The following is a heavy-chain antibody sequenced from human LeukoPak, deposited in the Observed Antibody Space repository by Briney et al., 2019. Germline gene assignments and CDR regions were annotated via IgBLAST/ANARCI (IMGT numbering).Heavy chain of an antibody. CDR1: GFTFSDYS. CDR3: ASDEGNYFDY. V-gene: IGHV3-21*01. J-gene: IGHJ4*02. CDR2: ISRNSTYI. Sequence: GGSLRLSCAASGFTFSDYSMNWVRQAPGKGLEWVASISRNSTYIHYADSVKGRFTISRDNARNSLFLQMNSLRAEDTAIYYCASDEGNYFDYWGQGTLVTVSS.